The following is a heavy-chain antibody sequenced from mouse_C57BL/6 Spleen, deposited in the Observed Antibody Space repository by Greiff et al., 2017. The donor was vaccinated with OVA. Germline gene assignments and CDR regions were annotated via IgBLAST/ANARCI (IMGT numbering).Heavy chain of an antibody. V-gene: IGHV8-8*01. CDR3: ARIRDDRGLRRLIFDY. CDR2: IWWDDDK. Sequence: QVQLKESGPGILQPSQTLSLTCSFSGFSLSTFGMGVGWIRQPSGKGLEWLAHIWWDDDKYYNPALKSRLTISKDTSKNQVFLKIANVDTADTATYYCARIRDDRGLRRLIFDYWGQGTTLTVSS. CDR1: GFSLSTFGMG. D-gene: IGHD2-4*01. J-gene: IGHJ2*01.